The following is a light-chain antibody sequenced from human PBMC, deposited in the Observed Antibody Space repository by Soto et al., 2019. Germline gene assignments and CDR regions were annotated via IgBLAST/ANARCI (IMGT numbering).Light chain of an antibody. CDR3: HQYNSYPRT. CDR1: QSIRSW. CDR2: DAS. V-gene: IGKV1-5*01. Sequence: DIQMTQSPSTLSASVGDRVTITCRASQSIRSWLAWYQQKPGKAPELLIYDASSLNRGVPSRFSGSGSGTDFPLTISRLQPDDFATYYCHQYNSYPRTFGHGTKVDI. J-gene: IGKJ1*01.